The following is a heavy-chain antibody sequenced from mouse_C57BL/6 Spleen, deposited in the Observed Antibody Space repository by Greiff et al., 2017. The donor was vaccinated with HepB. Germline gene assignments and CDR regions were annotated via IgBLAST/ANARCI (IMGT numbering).Heavy chain of an antibody. CDR2: ISYSGST. J-gene: IGHJ2*01. V-gene: IGHV3-8*01. CDR3: ARSLITTVVALPFDY. CDR1: GYSITSDY. D-gene: IGHD1-1*01. Sequence: KLQESGPGLAKPSQTLSLTCSVTGYSITSDYWNWIRKFPGNKLEYMGYISYSGSTYYNPSLKSRISITRDTSKNQYYLQLNSVTTEDTATYYCARSLITTVVALPFDYWGQGTTLTVSS.